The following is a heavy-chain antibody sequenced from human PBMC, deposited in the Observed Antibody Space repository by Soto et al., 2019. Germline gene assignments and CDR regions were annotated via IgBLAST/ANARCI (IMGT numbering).Heavy chain of an antibody. Sequence: QVQLVQSGAEVKKPGSSVKVSCKASGGTFSSYAISWVRQAPGQGLEWMGGIIPIFGTANYAQTFQGRVTITADQPQSPXYMELSSLRSEDTAVYYCARVVTVVKSFHYWYFDLWGRGTLVTVSS. J-gene: IGHJ2*01. V-gene: IGHV1-69*12. CDR1: GGTFSSYA. CDR2: IIPIFGTA. D-gene: IGHD2-15*01. CDR3: ARVVTVVKSFHYWYFDL.